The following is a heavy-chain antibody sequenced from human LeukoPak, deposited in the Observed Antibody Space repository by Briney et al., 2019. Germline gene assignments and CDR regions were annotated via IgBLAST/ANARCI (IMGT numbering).Heavy chain of an antibody. CDR2: ISGSGGST. D-gene: IGHD3-22*01. Sequence: GGSLRLSCAASGFTLSSYAMSWVRQAPGKGLEWVSAISGSGGSTYYADSVKGRFTISRDNSKNTLYLQMNSLRAEDTAVYYCAKGGPHEYYYDSSGYYRMRPSPQFDYWGQGTLVTVSS. J-gene: IGHJ4*02. V-gene: IGHV3-23*01. CDR3: AKGGPHEYYYDSSGYYRMRPSPQFDY. CDR1: GFTLSSYA.